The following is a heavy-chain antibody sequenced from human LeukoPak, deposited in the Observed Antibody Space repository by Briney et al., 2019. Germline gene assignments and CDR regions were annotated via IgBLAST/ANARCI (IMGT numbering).Heavy chain of an antibody. Sequence: PGGSLRLSCAASGFTFSSYAMSWVRQAPGKGLEWVSAIGGSGGSTYYADSVKGRFTISRDNSKNTLYLQMNSLRAEDTAVYYCATYPYYGSGGYLVYWGQGTLVTVSS. CDR1: GFTFSSYA. CDR3: ATYPYYGSGGYLVY. J-gene: IGHJ4*02. CDR2: IGGSGGST. V-gene: IGHV3-23*01. D-gene: IGHD3-10*01.